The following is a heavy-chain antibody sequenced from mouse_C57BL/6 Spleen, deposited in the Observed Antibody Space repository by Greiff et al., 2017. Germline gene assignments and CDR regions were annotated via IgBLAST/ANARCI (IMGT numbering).Heavy chain of an antibody. Sequence: VQLQPSGAELVRPGASVTLSCKASGYTFTDYEIHWVKQTPVHGLEWIGAIDPETGSTSYNQKFKGQARLTTDKSSSTAYMGLRSLTSEDSAVYYCTSLNAMDYWGQGTSVTVSS. CDR2: IDPETGST. CDR3: TSLNAMDY. CDR1: GYTFTDYE. V-gene: IGHV1-15*01. J-gene: IGHJ4*01.